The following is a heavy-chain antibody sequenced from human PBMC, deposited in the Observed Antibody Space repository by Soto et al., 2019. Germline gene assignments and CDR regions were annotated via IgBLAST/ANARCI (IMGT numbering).Heavy chain of an antibody. CDR3: ARGGVSTRTFDY. CDR1: GYNFAGYW. Sequence: GESLKISCKGSGYNFAGYWIAWVRQMPGKGLELMGIIYPSDSDTRYRPSFQGQVTISADKSISSAYLQWSSLRASDTALYYCARGGVSTRTFDYWGQGTPVTVSS. D-gene: IGHD3-3*01. V-gene: IGHV5-51*01. J-gene: IGHJ4*02. CDR2: IYPSDSDT.